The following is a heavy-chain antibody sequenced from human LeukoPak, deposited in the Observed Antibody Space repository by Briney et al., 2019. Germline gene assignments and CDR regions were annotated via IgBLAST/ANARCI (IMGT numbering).Heavy chain of an antibody. Sequence: SETLSLTCAVYGGSFSGYYWSWIRQPPGRGLEWIGEINHSGSTNYNPSLKSRVTISVDTSKNQFSLKLSSVTAADTAVYYCARDRFDDSNGYYYHSYYYMNVWGKGTTVTVSS. CDR1: GGSFSGYY. V-gene: IGHV4-34*01. J-gene: IGHJ6*03. CDR2: INHSGST. CDR3: ARDRFDDSNGYYYHSYYYMNV. D-gene: IGHD3-22*01.